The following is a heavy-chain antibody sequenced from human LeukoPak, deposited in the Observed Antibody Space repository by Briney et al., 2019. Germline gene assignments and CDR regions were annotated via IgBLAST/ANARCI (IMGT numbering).Heavy chain of an antibody. Sequence: GGSLRLSCAASGFTFSDYYMSWIRQAPGKGLEWVSYISSSGTTIYYADSVKGRFTISRDNAKNSLYLQMNSLRAEDTAVYYCARRRDSGSLQHFDYWGQGTLVAVSS. V-gene: IGHV3-11*01. CDR1: GFTFSDYY. J-gene: IGHJ4*02. CDR2: ISSSGTTI. CDR3: ARRRDSGSLQHFDY. D-gene: IGHD1-26*01.